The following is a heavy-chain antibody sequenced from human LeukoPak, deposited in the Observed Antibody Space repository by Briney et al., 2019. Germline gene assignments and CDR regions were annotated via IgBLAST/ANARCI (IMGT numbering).Heavy chain of an antibody. V-gene: IGHV3-53*04. J-gene: IGHJ6*02. CDR2: IYRGGST. CDR1: GFNVSSNY. D-gene: IGHD2-2*01. CDR3: ARDRCSSTSCFSGYGMDV. Sequence: GGSLRLSCAASGFNVSSNYMSWVRQAPGKGLEWVSVIYRGGSTYYADSVKGRFTISRHNSKNTLYLQMNSLRAEDTAVYYCARDRCSSTSCFSGYGMDVWGQGTTVTVSS.